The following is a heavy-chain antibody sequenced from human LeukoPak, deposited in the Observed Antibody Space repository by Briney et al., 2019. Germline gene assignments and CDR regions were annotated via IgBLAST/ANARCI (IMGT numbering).Heavy chain of an antibody. D-gene: IGHD1-1*01. V-gene: IGHV4-59*12. CDR2: IYYSGST. CDR3: AREDWNDRGYAFDI. J-gene: IGHJ3*02. CDR1: GGSISSYY. Sequence: PSETLSLTCTVSGGSISSYYWSWIRQPPGKGLEWIGYIYYSGSTNYNPSLKSRVTISVDTSKNQFSLKLSSVTAADTAVYYCAREDWNDRGYAFDIRGQGTMVTVSS.